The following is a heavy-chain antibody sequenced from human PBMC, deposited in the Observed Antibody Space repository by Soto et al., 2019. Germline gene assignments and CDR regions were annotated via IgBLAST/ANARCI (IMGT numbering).Heavy chain of an antibody. CDR2: INSDGSST. D-gene: IGHD6-25*01. CDR1: GFTFSHYW. CDR3: TRGHRQRRDIQH. V-gene: IGHV3-74*01. Sequence: EVQLVQSGGGSVQPGGSLRLSCAASGFTFSHYWMHWVRQVPGKGLVWVSHINSDGSSTSYADSVKGRFTISRDNAKDTLYLQMSSLRAEDTAVYYCTRGHRQRRDIQHWGQGTLVTVTS. J-gene: IGHJ1*01.